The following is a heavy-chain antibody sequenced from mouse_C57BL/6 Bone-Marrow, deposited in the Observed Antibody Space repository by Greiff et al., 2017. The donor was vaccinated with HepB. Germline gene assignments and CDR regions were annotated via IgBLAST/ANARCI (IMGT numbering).Heavy chain of an antibody. Sequence: QVQLQQSGAELMKPGASVKLSCKATGYTFTGYWIEWVKQRPGHGLEWIGAILPGSGSTNYNEKFKGKATFTADTSTNTAYMQLSILTTEDSAIYYCARTRGYGSSPYWYFDVWGTGTTVTVSS. D-gene: IGHD1-1*01. CDR2: ILPGSGST. CDR3: ARTRGYGSSPYWYFDV. CDR1: GYTFTGYW. V-gene: IGHV1-9*01. J-gene: IGHJ1*03.